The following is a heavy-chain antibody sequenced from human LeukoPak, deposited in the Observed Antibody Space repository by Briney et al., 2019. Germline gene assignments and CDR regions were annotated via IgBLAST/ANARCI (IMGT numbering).Heavy chain of an antibody. Sequence: SETLSLTCTVSGGSISSSSYYWSWIRQPPGKGLEWIGYIYYSGSTNYNPSLKSRVTISVDTSKNQFSLKLSSVTAADTAVYYCARQGSSWSAWFDPWGQGTLVTVSS. V-gene: IGHV4-61*05. D-gene: IGHD6-13*01. J-gene: IGHJ5*02. CDR2: IYYSGST. CDR3: ARQGSSWSAWFDP. CDR1: GGSISSSSYY.